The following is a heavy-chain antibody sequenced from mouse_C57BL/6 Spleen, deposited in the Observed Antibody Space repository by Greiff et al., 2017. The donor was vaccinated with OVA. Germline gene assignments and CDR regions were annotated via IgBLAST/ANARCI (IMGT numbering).Heavy chain of an antibody. D-gene: IGHD1-1*01. J-gene: IGHJ3*01. CDR1: GYTFTSHW. CDR3: AGTTVVATPFAY. CDR2: IFPGSGST. V-gene: IGHV1-56*01. Sequence: VKLMESGPELVRPGASVKISCKAPGYTFTSHWMQWVRQRPGQGLEWIGEIFPGSGSTYYNEKFKGKATLTVDTSSSTAYMQLSSLTSEDSAVYFCAGTTVVATPFAYWGQGTLVTVSA.